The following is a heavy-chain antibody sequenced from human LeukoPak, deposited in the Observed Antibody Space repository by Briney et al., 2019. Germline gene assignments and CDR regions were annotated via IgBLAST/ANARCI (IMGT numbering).Heavy chain of an antibody. CDR3: ARVLAAAGPRIDAFDI. J-gene: IGHJ3*02. CDR1: VGTFSIYA. Sequence: SVKVSFKASVGTFSIYAISWVRQAPAQGLEWMGGIIPIFGTANYAQKFQDRVTITTDESTSTAYMELSSLRTEDTAVYYCARVLAAAGPRIDAFDIWGQGTMVTVSS. V-gene: IGHV1-69*05. CDR2: IIPIFGTA. D-gene: IGHD6-13*01.